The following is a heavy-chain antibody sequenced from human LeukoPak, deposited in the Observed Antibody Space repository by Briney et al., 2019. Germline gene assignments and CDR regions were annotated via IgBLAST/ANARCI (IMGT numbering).Heavy chain of an antibody. Sequence: GGSLRLSCAASGSTFSNYAMSWVRQAPGKGLEWVSAISHSGANTYFADSVKGQFTVSRDNAKNSLYLQMNSLRDEDTAVYYCARAALVEGLFPWGQGTLVTVSS. J-gene: IGHJ5*02. CDR2: ISHSGANT. CDR3: ARAALVEGLFP. CDR1: GSTFSNYA. D-gene: IGHD3-3*01. V-gene: IGHV3-23*01.